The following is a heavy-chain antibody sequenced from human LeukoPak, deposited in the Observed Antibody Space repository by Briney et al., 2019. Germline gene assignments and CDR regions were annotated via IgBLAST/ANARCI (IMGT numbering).Heavy chain of an antibody. CDR3: ARDVYYDFWSGYSYYFDY. Sequence: GGSLRLSCAASGFTFSDYYMSWIRQAPGKGLEWVANIKQDGSEKYYVDSVKGRFTISRDNAKNSLYLQMNSLSAEDTAVYYCARDVYYDFWSGYSYYFDYWGQGALVTVSS. CDR1: GFTFSDYY. CDR2: IKQDGSEK. D-gene: IGHD3-3*01. J-gene: IGHJ4*02. V-gene: IGHV3-7*01.